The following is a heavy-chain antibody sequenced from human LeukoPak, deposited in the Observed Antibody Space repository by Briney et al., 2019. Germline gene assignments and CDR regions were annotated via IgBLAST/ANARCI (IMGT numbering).Heavy chain of an antibody. V-gene: IGHV4-59*08. J-gene: IGHJ5*02. Sequence: PSQTLSLTCTVSGGSISSYYWSWIRQPPGKGLEWIGYIYYSGSTNYNPSLKSRVTISVDTSKNQFSLKLSSVTAADTALYYCARHPPEVGAWGQGTLVTVSS. D-gene: IGHD1-26*01. CDR3: ARHPPEVGA. CDR2: IYYSGST. CDR1: GGSISSYY.